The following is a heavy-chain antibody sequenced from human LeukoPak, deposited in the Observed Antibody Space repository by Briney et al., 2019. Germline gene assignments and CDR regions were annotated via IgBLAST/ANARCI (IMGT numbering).Heavy chain of an antibody. CDR3: ARDLSGGITVDY. Sequence: GASVKVSCKASGYTFTGYYMHWVRQAPGQGLEWMGWISAYNGNTNYAQKLQGRVTMTTDTSTSTAYMELRSLRSDDTAVYYCARDLSGGITVDYWGQGTLVTVSS. CDR1: GYTFTGYY. J-gene: IGHJ4*02. D-gene: IGHD1-14*01. V-gene: IGHV1-18*04. CDR2: ISAYNGNT.